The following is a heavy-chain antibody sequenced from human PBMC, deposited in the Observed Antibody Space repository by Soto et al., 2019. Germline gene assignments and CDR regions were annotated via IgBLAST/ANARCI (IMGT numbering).Heavy chain of an antibody. CDR2: ISSNGAGT. CDR1: GFTLSGYA. Sequence: EVQLAESGGGLAQPGGSLRLSCAASGFTLSGYAMDWVRQAPGKGLEYVSGISSNGAGTYYANSVQGRFTISRDNSKNTVYLQMGSLRPEDMAAYYCARRARQDFYYMDVWGKGTTVTVSS. CDR3: ARRARQDFYYMDV. D-gene: IGHD6-6*01. V-gene: IGHV3-64*01. J-gene: IGHJ6*03.